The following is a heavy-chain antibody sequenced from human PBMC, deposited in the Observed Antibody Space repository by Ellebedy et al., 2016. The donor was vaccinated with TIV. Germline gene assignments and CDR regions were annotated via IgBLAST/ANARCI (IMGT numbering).Heavy chain of an antibody. V-gene: IGHV4-61*02. CDR1: GGSISSGSYY. J-gene: IGHJ3*02. D-gene: IGHD5-12*01. CDR3: ARRRYSGYDHDAFDI. CDR2: IYTSGST. Sequence: SETLSLXCTVSGGSISSGSYYWSWIRQPAGKGLEWIGRIYTSGSTNYNPSLKSRVTMSVDTSKNQFSLKLNSVTAADTAVYYCARRRYSGYDHDAFDIWGQGTMVTVSS.